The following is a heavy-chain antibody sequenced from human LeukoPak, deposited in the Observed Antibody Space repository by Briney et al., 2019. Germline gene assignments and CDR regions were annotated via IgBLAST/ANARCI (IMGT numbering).Heavy chain of an antibody. CDR3: ARAGSVITFGGVIENFDY. V-gene: IGHV1-2*02. CDR2: INPNSGGT. Sequence: GASVKVSCKASGYTFTGYYMHWVRQAPGQGLEWMGWINPNSGGTNYAQKFQGRVTMTRDTSISTAYMELSRLRSDDTAVYYCARAGSVITFGGVIENFDYWGQGTLVTVSS. CDR1: GYTFTGYY. D-gene: IGHD3-16*02. J-gene: IGHJ4*02.